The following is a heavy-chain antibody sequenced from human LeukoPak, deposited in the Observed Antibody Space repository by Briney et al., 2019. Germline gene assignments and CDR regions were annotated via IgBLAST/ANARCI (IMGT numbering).Heavy chain of an antibody. V-gene: IGHV4-34*01. CDR2: INHSGST. CDR3: ARARPVVVIDY. J-gene: IGHJ4*02. D-gene: IGHD2-21*01. CDR1: GGSFSGYY. Sequence: SETLSLTCAVYGGSFSGYYWSWIRQPPGKRLEWLGEINHSGSTNYNPSLKSRVTISVDTSKNQFSLKLSSVTAADTAVYYCARARPVVVIDYWGQGTLVTVSS.